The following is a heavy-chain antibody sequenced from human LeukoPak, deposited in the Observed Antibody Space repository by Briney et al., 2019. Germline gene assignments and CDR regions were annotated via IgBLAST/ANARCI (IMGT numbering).Heavy chain of an antibody. D-gene: IGHD2-8*02. Sequence: PGGSLRLSCAASDFTLSPYWMTWVRQAPGRGLEWVANINGDGGDKYYGDSVKGRFSISRDNAENSLFLQMTNLRVEDSAVYYCARGGSGSSKYWVFWGQGTLVTVSS. CDR1: DFTLSPYW. CDR2: INGDGGDK. J-gene: IGHJ4*02. CDR3: ARGGSGSSKYWVF. V-gene: IGHV3-7*01.